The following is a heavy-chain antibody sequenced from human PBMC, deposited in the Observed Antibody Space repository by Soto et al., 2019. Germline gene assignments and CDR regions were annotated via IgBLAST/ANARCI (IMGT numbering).Heavy chain of an antibody. V-gene: IGHV4-59*01. CDR2: IYNSGRT. J-gene: IGHJ4*02. Sequence: QVQLQESGPGLVKPSETLSLTCTVSGGSISSYYWNWIRQTPGKGLEWVGYIYNSGRTHYNPSLRSRVTISGDTSRNQFSLKLTSVTAADTAVYYCARLRGDFWSGYLVLFDYWGQGTRVTVSS. D-gene: IGHD3-3*01. CDR1: GGSISSYY. CDR3: ARLRGDFWSGYLVLFDY.